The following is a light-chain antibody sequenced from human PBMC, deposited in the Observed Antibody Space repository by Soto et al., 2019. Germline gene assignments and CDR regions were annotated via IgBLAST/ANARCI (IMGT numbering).Light chain of an antibody. CDR2: DAS. J-gene: IGKJ4*01. Sequence: EIVLTQSPATLSLSPGERATLSCRASQSVTSYLAWYQQKPGRAPRLLIYDASNRATGIPARFSGSGSGTDFTLTISSLEPEDFAVYYCQQRSTWPLLTFGGGTKVEIK. V-gene: IGKV3-11*01. CDR3: QQRSTWPLLT. CDR1: QSVTSY.